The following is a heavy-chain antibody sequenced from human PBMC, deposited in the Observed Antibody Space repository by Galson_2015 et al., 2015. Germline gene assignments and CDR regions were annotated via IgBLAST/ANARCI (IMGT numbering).Heavy chain of an antibody. CDR2: IDWDDGK. V-gene: IGHV2-70*01. Sequence: PALVKPTQTLTLTCTFSGFSLSTSGMCVSWIRQPPGKALEWLALIDWDDGKYYSTSLKTRLTISKDTSKNQVVLTMTNMDPVDTATYYCARIRKSSFYPGAFDIWGQGTMVTVSS. J-gene: IGHJ3*02. CDR3: ARIRKSSFYPGAFDI. D-gene: IGHD3-3*01. CDR1: GFSLSTSGMC.